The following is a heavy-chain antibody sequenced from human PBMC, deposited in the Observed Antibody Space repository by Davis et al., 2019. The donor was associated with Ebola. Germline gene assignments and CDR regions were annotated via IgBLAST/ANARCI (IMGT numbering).Heavy chain of an antibody. CDR1: GGSISSYY. V-gene: IGHV4-59*08. CDR2: IYYSGST. D-gene: IGHD3-10*01. J-gene: IGHJ3*02. CDR3: ARHRITMVRGVDDAFDI. Sequence: MPGGSLRLSCTVSGGSISSYYWSWIRQPPGKGLEWIGYIYYSGSTNYNPSLKSRVTISVDTSKNQFSLKLSSGTAADTAVYYCARHRITMVRGVDDAFDIWGQGTMVTVSS.